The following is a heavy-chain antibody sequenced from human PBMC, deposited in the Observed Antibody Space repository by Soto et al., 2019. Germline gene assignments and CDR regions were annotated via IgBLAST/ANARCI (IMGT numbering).Heavy chain of an antibody. V-gene: IGHV3-21*01. CDR3: ASGFRNGFNV. Sequence: EVQLVESGGGLVKPGGSLRLSCVASGFTFSGYSINWVRQAPGKGLEWVSYISGPSIYIYYADSVKGRFTISTDNAESAGYLPTNSPRGEDKAVYYCASGFRNGFNVWGQGTPVSVSS. J-gene: IGHJ6*02. CDR1: GFTFSGYS. CDR2: ISGPSIYI. D-gene: IGHD2-8*01.